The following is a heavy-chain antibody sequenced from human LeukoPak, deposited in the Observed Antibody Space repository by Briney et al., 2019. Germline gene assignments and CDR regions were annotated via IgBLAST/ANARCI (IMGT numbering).Heavy chain of an antibody. Sequence: PSETLSLACNVSGVSVSTSHWNWIRQRPGKGLEWIGCLSYTGKTDYNPSLKSRVSISLGSSNNHFSLKLTSVTAADTAVYFCSEGYFEPFDHWGQGILVTVSS. CDR1: GVSVSTSH. V-gene: IGHV4-59*02. D-gene: IGHD2/OR15-2a*01. CDR2: LSYTGKT. CDR3: SEGYFEPFDH. J-gene: IGHJ4*02.